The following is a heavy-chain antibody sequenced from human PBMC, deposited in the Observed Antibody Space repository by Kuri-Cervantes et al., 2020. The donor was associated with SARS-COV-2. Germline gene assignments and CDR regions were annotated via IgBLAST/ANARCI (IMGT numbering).Heavy chain of an antibody. CDR1: GYTFTGYY. D-gene: IGHD1-14*01. Sequence: ASVKVSCKASGYTFTGYYMHWVRQAPGQGLEWMGWINPNSGGTNYAQKFQGRVSMTEDTSTDTAYMELSSLRSEDTAVYYCATEGYSITIWAFAHWGQGTKVTVSS. CDR2: INPNSGGT. J-gene: IGHJ3*01. CDR3: ATEGYSITIWAFAH. V-gene: IGHV1-2*02.